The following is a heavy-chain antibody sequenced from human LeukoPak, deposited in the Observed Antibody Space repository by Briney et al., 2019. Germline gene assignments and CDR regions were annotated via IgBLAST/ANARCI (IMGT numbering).Heavy chain of an antibody. CDR1: GFTFSSYW. D-gene: IGHD3/OR15-3a*01. CDR2: ISRDSDDI. CDR3: AKGIFGLIISNFDS. J-gene: IGHJ4*02. V-gene: IGHV3-9*01. Sequence: GGSLRLSCAASGFTFSSYWMSWVRHAPGKGLEWVSGISRDSDDIGYADSVKGRFTISRDNAKNSLYLQMTSLRPEDSALYFCAKGIFGLIISNFDSWGQGIRVTVSS.